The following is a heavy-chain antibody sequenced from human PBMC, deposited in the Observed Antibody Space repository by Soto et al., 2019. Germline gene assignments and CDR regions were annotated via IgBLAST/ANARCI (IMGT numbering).Heavy chain of an antibody. CDR2: ISGGGGST. V-gene: IGHV3-23*01. D-gene: IGHD3-10*01. CDR1: GFTFSSYA. J-gene: IGHJ6*03. CDR3: AKLGGSQSYYYYYYMAV. Sequence: SLRLSCAASGFTFSSYAMSWVRQAPGSGLEWVSAISGGGGSTYYADSVKGRLTISRDNSNNTLYLQMNSLRAEDTAVYYCAKLGGSQSYYYYYYMAVWGKGTTVTVSS.